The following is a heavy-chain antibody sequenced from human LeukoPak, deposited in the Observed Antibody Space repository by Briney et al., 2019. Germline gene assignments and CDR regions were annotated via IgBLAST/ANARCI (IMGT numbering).Heavy chain of an antibody. CDR1: GFTFDDYG. CDR2: INWNGGST. J-gene: IGHJ6*02. D-gene: IGHD3-9*01. Sequence: PGGSLRLSCAASGFTFDDYGMSWVRQAPGKGLEWVSGINWNGGSTGYADSVKGRFTISRDNAKNSLYLQMNSLRAEDTALYHCARFKGGGYDILTGYYTYGMDVWGQGTTVTVSS. V-gene: IGHV3-20*01. CDR3: ARFKGGGYDILTGYYTYGMDV.